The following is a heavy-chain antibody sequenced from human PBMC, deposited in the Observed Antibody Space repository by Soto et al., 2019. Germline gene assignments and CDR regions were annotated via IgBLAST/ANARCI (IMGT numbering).Heavy chain of an antibody. V-gene: IGHV5-10-1*01. CDR2: IDPSDSQT. CDR1: GYSFAGYW. D-gene: IGHD3-22*01. CDR3: ARQIYDSDTGPNFQYYFDS. Sequence: ESLTISFKGSGYSFAGYWITLVRQKPGKGLEWMGRIDPSDSQTYYSPSFRGHVTISVTKSITTVFLQWSSLRASDTAMYYCARQIYDSDTGPNFQYYFDSWGQGTPVTVSS. J-gene: IGHJ4*02.